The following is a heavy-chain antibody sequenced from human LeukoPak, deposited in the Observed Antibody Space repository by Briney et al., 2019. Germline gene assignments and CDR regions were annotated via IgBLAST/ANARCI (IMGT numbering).Heavy chain of an antibody. D-gene: IGHD1-26*01. V-gene: IGHV4-34*01. Sequence: SETLSLTCAVYGGSFSGYYWSWIRQPPGKGLEWIGEINHSGSTNYNPSLKSRVTISVDTSKNQFSLKLSSVTAADTAVYYCASKVGATLYWFDPWGQGSLVTVSS. CDR3: ASKVGATLYWFDP. CDR2: INHSGST. CDR1: GGSFSGYY. J-gene: IGHJ5*02.